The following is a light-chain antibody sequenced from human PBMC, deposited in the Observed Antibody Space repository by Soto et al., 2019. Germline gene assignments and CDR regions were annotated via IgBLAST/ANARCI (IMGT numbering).Light chain of an antibody. CDR2: KVT. Sequence: QSVLTQPASVSGSPGQSITISCTGTSSDVGGNKYVSWYQQYPGKVPKLLINKVTNRPSGVSYRFSGSKSGNTASLTISALLAEDEDDYFCASSTSDSLYVLGTGTKVTVL. CDR1: SSDVGGNKY. CDR3: ASSTSDSLYV. J-gene: IGLJ1*01. V-gene: IGLV2-14*01.